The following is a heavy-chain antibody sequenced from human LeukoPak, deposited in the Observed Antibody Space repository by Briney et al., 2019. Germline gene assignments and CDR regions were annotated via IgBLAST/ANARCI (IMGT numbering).Heavy chain of an antibody. Sequence: GGTLRLSCAASGFTFGDYAMNWVRQAPGKGLEWVSVISGSGGGSHYADSVKGRFTISRDNSKNTLYLQMDSLRGEDTAVYYCAKEGAAVMGYFDYWGQGALVIVSS. CDR3: AKEGAAVMGYFDY. D-gene: IGHD2-15*01. J-gene: IGHJ4*02. CDR2: ISGSGGGS. CDR1: GFTFGDYA. V-gene: IGHV3-23*01.